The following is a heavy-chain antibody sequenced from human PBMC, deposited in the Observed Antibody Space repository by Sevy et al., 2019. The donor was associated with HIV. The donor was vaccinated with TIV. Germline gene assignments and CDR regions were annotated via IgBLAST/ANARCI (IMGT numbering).Heavy chain of an antibody. CDR1: GFTFRNYV. D-gene: IGHD3-10*01. CDR2: ISDGGGTT. J-gene: IGHJ3*02. Sequence: GGSLRLSCAASGFTFRNYVMNWVRQPPGKGLEWVSVISDGGGTTDYANSVKGRSTNSRDDSKSTLYLQMNSLRVEDTAVYFCAKRVAGALAALDIWGQGTMVTVSS. CDR3: AKRVAGALAALDI. V-gene: IGHV3-23*01.